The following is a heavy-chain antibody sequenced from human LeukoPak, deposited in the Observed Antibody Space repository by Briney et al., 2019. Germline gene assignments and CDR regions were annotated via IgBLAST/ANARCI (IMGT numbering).Heavy chain of an antibody. D-gene: IGHD3-22*01. CDR1: GGSISSGGYY. J-gene: IGHJ4*02. Sequence: SETLSLTCTVSGGSISSGGYYWSWIRHPPGKALEWIGYMYHSGSTYYNPSLKSRLTMSVDTSKNQFSLKLSSVTAADTAVYYCARVAATYYYDSSGYSGYFDYWGQGTLVTVSS. CDR3: ARVAATYYYDSSGYSGYFDY. CDR2: MYHSGST. V-gene: IGHV4-30-2*01.